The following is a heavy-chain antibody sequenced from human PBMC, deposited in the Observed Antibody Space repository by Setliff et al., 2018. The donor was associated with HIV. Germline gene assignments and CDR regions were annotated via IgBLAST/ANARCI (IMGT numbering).Heavy chain of an antibody. Sequence: SETLSLTCTVSGPSVSSSDYYWGRIRQPPGKGLEWIASIHHSGSTWYNPSLKSRVTISADMSKNQFFLKLLSMTAADTAVYYCARPSFGIGGGSTFDSWGQGTLVTVSS. V-gene: IGHV4-39*01. D-gene: IGHD3-3*01. J-gene: IGHJ4*02. CDR1: GPSVSSSDYY. CDR3: ARPSFGIGGGSTFDS. CDR2: IHHSGST.